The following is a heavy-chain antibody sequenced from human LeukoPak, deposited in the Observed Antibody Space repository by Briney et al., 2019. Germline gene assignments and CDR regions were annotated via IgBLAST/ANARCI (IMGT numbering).Heavy chain of an antibody. CDR3: VKGLRYFDWSRFDP. D-gene: IGHD3-9*01. Sequence: PGGSLRLSCAASGFTFSSYAMHWVRQAPGKGLEYVSAISSNGGSTYYADSVKGRFTISRDNSKNTLYLQMSSLRAEDTAVYYCVKGLRYFDWSRFDPWGQGTLVTASS. CDR1: GFTFSSYA. CDR2: ISSNGGST. J-gene: IGHJ5*02. V-gene: IGHV3-64D*06.